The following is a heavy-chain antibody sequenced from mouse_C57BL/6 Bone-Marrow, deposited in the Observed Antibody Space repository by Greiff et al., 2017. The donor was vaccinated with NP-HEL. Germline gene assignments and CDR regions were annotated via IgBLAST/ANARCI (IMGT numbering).Heavy chain of an antibody. CDR1: GYTFTDYY. D-gene: IGHD2-4*01. Sequence: VQLQQSGPELVKPGASVKISCKASGYTFTDYYMNWVKQSHGKSLEWIGDINPNNGGTSYNQKFKGKATLTVDKSSSTAYIELRSLTSEDSAVYYCACYYDYDGYYFDYWGQGTTLTVSS. V-gene: IGHV1-26*01. CDR3: ACYYDYDGYYFDY. J-gene: IGHJ2*01. CDR2: INPNNGGT.